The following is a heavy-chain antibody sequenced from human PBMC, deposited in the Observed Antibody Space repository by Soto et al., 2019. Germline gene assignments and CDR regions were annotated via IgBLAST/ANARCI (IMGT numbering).Heavy chain of an antibody. V-gene: IGHV4-31*03. J-gene: IGHJ4*02. CDR3: ARDCSGGSCPGLDY. Sequence: QVQLQESGPGLVKPSQTLSLTCTVSGGSISSGGYYWSWIRQHPGKGLEWIGYIYYSGSTYYNPSLKSRVTISVDTSKNQCSLKLSSVTAADTAVYYCARDCSGGSCPGLDYWGQATLVTVSS. CDR2: IYYSGST. D-gene: IGHD2-15*01. CDR1: GGSISSGGYY.